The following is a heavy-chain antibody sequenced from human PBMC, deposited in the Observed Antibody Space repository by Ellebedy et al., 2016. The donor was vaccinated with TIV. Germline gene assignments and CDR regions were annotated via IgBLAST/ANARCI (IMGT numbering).Heavy chain of an antibody. Sequence: SGPTLVKPTQTLTLTCTFSGFSLSTTRVSVSWIRQPPGKALEWLARIDWDDDKYFNTSLRTRLTISKDTSKNQVVLTMTNMDPVDTATYYWAGTEASGWAFDSWGQGTLVTASS. CDR3: AGTEASGWAFDS. CDR2: IDWDDDK. D-gene: IGHD6-19*01. V-gene: IGHV2-70*11. CDR1: GFSLSTTRVS. J-gene: IGHJ4*02.